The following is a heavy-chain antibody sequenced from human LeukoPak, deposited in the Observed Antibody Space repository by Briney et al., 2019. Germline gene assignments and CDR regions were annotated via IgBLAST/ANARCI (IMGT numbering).Heavy chain of an antibody. CDR1: GGTFSSYA. CDR2: IIPILGIA. J-gene: IGHJ4*02. D-gene: IGHD4-17*01. CDR3: AREGAPYGDYLDY. V-gene: IGHV1-69*04. Sequence: SVKVSCKASGGTFSSYAISWVRQAPGQGLEWMGRIIPILGIANYAQKFQGRVTITADKSTSTAYMELSSLRSEDTAVYYCAREGAPYGDYLDYWGQGTLVTVSS.